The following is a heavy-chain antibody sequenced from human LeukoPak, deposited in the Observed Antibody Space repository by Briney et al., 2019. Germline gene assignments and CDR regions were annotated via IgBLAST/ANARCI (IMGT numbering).Heavy chain of an antibody. CDR1: GDSTSSGAYY. J-gene: IGHJ4*02. V-gene: IGHV4-61*02. D-gene: IGHD3-22*01. CDR2: IYSGGST. CDR3: AREGSIYYYDSSGYLGY. Sequence: SETLSLTCTVSGDSTSSGAYYWRWIRQPAGKGLEGIGRIYSGGSTNYNPSLKSRVTISVDTSKNQFSLKLGSVTAADTAVYYCAREGSIYYYDSSGYLGYWGQGTLVTVSS.